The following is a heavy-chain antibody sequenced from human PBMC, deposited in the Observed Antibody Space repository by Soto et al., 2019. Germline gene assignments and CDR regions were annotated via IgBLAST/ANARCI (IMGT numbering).Heavy chain of an antibody. J-gene: IGHJ6*02. D-gene: IGHD3-16*01. CDR2: MNPNSGNT. V-gene: IGHV1-8*01. CDR3: AREGVRDMDV. Sequence: QVQLVQSGAEVKKPGASVKVSCKASGYTFTSYDINWVRQATGQGLAWMGWMNPNSGNTGYAQKFQGRVPMPRNTSVSTAYMEMISLISDDTAVYYCAREGVRDMDVWGQATKVAVS. CDR1: GYTFTSYD.